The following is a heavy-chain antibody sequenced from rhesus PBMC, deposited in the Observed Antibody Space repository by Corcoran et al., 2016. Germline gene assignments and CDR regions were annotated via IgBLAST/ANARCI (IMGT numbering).Heavy chain of an antibody. V-gene: IGHV4-81*01. CDR3: ARTGDYYDSGYRFDY. CDR1: GGSISGYY. CDR2: IEGNMSGT. Sequence: QLQLQESGPGLVKPSETLSLTCAVSGGSISGYYWSWIRPPPEKGLEWIGNIEGNMSGTNYTPSLKSRVPISEDTSKNQFYLKLSSVTAADTAVYYCARTGDYYDSGYRFDYWGQGVLVTVSS. D-gene: IGHD3-28*01. J-gene: IGHJ4*01.